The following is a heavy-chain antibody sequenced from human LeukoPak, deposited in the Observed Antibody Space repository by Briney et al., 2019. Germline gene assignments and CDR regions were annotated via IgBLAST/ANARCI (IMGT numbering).Heavy chain of an antibody. CDR3: ARDFGIAAALYYFDY. J-gene: IGHJ4*02. CDR1: GFTFTGYA. CDR2: ISSSGSTI. Sequence: GGSLRLSCAASGFTFTGYAMNWVRQAPGKGLEWVSYISSSGSTIYYADSVKGRFTISRDNAKNSLYLQMNSLRAEDTAVYYCARDFGIAAALYYFDYWGQGTLVTVSS. V-gene: IGHV3-48*04. D-gene: IGHD6-13*01.